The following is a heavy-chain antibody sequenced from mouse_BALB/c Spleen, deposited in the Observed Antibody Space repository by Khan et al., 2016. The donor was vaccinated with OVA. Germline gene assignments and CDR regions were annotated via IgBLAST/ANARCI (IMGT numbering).Heavy chain of an antibody. Sequence: DLVKPGASVKMSCKASGYTFPSYWINWLKQTPGKGLKWIGRIVPGSRKAYYNDMFKDKSTLTLQTSPSTAHIQLSSLSSEDSAVYFCASENYYGRCCYAMDYWGQGTSVTVSA. D-gene: IGHD1-1*01. CDR2: IVPGSRKA. V-gene: IGHV1S41*01. J-gene: IGHJ4*01. CDR3: ASENYYGRCCYAMDY. CDR1: GYTFPSYW.